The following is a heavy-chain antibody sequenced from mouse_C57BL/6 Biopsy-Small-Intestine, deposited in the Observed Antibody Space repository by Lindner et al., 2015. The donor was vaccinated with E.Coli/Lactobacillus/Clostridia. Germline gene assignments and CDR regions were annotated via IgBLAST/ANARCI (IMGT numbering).Heavy chain of an antibody. Sequence: SVKVSCKASGYTFTGYFMHWVRQAPGQGLEWMGWISPNSGGTNYAQKFNGRVTLTRDTSISTAYMELSRLKSDDTALYYCVREGHQQLTLDYWGQGTLVTVSS. V-gene: IGHV1-53*01. CDR1: GYTFTGYF. CDR2: ISPNSGGT. D-gene: IGHD6-1*01. CDR3: VREGHQQLTLDY. J-gene: IGHJ4*01.